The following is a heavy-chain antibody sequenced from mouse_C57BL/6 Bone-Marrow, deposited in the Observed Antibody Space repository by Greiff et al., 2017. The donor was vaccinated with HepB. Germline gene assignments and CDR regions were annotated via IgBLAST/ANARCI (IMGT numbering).Heavy chain of an antibody. V-gene: IGHV1-82*01. CDR2: IYPGDGDT. J-gene: IGHJ2*01. CDR1: GYAFSSSW. D-gene: IGHD1-1*01. CDR3: ARSYYYGSSYEVY. Sequence: QVQLQQSGPELVKPGASVKISCKASGYAFSSSWMNWVKQRPGKGLEWIGRIYPGDGDTNYNGKFKGKATLTADKSSSTAYMQLSSLTSEDSAVYFCARSYYYGSSYEVYWGQGTTLTVSS.